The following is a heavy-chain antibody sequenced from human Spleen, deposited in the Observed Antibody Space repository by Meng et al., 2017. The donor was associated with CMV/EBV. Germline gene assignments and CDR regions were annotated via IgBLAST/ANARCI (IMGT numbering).Heavy chain of an antibody. CDR2: IIPMFGTA. J-gene: IGHJ5*02. V-gene: IGHV1-69*05. CDR3: ARDSNYVWFDP. D-gene: IGHD4-11*01. Sequence: SVKVSCKASGDTFSSYAITWVRQAPGQGLEWMGGIIPMFGTAKYAQKFQGRVTITTDESTSTAYMELSSLGSEDTAVYYCARDSNYVWFDPWGQGTLVTVSS. CDR1: GDTFSSYA.